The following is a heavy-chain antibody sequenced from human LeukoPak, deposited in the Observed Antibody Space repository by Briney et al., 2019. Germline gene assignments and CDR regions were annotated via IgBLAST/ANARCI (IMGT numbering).Heavy chain of an antibody. J-gene: IGHJ4*02. D-gene: IGHD3-10*01. CDR2: INSDGSST. CDR3: ARDPDYYGSGTYYNHYFDY. CDR1: GFTFSSYW. V-gene: IGHV3-74*01. Sequence: GGSLRLSCAASGFTFSSYWMHWVRQAPGKGLVWVSRINSDGSSTSYADSVKGRFTISRDNAKNTLYLQMNSLRAEDTAVYYCARDPDYYGSGTYYNHYFDYWGQGTLVTVSS.